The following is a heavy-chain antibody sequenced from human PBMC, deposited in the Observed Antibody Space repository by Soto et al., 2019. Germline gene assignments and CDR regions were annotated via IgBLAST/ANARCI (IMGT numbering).Heavy chain of an antibody. Sequence: GGSLRLSCSASGFTFSSYAMHWVRQAPGKGLEYVSAISSNWGSTYYADSVKGRFTISRDNSKNTLYLQMSSLRAEDTAVYYCVRGYDSGYFDYWGQGTLVTVSS. J-gene: IGHJ4*02. CDR3: VRGYDSGYFDY. CDR2: ISSNWGST. CDR1: GFTFSSYA. D-gene: IGHD5-12*01. V-gene: IGHV3-64D*09.